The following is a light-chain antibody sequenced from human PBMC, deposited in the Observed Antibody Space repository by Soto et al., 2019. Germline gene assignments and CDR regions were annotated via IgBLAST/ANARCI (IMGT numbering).Light chain of an antibody. Sequence: EIVLTQSPGTLSLSPGETATLSCRASQSVSSTFLAWYQQKPGQAPRLLIYGASTRATGIPDRFSGSGSGTDFTLTISRLEPEDFAGYYCQQYGDSHLVTFGPGTTVDIK. CDR3: QQYGDSHLVT. V-gene: IGKV3-20*01. J-gene: IGKJ3*01. CDR1: QSVSSTF. CDR2: GAS.